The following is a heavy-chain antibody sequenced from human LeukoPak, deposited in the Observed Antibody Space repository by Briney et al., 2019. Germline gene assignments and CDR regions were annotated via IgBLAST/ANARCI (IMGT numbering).Heavy chain of an antibody. CDR3: ARDGGVTYYYFYYYMDV. CDR2: IYYSGST. Sequence: SETLSLTCTVSGGSISSSSYHWGWIRQPPGKGLEWIGSIYYSGSTYYNPSLKSRVTISVDTSKNQFSLKLSSVTAADTAVYYCARDGGVTYYYFYYYMDVWGKGTTVTVSS. V-gene: IGHV4-39*07. CDR1: GGSISSSSYH. J-gene: IGHJ6*03. D-gene: IGHD3-16*01.